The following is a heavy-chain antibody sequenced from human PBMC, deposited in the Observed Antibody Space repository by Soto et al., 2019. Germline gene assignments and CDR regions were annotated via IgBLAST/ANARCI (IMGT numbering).Heavy chain of an antibody. CDR2: ISGSGGST. CDR3: AKEEMATIAYFDY. CDR1: GFTFSSYA. V-gene: IGHV3-23*01. Sequence: TGGSLRLSCAASGFTFSSYAMSWVREAPGKGLEWVSAISGSGGSTYYADSVKGRFTISRDNSKNTLYLQMNSLRAEDTAVYYCAKEEMATIAYFDYWGQATLVTVSS. D-gene: IGHD5-12*01. J-gene: IGHJ4*02.